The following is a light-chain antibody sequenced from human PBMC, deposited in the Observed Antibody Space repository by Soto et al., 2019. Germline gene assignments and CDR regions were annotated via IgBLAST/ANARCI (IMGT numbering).Light chain of an antibody. CDR1: QSISSS. Sequence: DIQVTQSPPSLSASVGDRVIITCRASQSISSSLNWYQQKPGKATKVLIHAASSLQSGVPSRFSGSGSGTDFTLTISSLQREDFATYYCQQSRSTQYTFGQGTKLETK. CDR2: AAS. CDR3: QQSRSTQYT. V-gene: IGKV1-39*01. J-gene: IGKJ2*01.